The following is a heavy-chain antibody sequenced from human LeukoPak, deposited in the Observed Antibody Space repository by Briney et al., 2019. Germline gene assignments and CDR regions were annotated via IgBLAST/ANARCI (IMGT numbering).Heavy chain of an antibody. CDR3: ARFGTAPYNWFDP. D-gene: IGHD3-16*01. CDR2: IYYSGST. J-gene: IGHJ5*02. CDR1: GGSISSYY. V-gene: IGHV4-59*08. Sequence: PSETLSLTCTVSGGSISSYYWSWIRQPPGKGLEWIGYIYYSGSTNYNPSLKSRVTISVDTSKNQFSLKLSSVTAADTAVYYCARFGTAPYNWFDPWGQGTLVTVSS.